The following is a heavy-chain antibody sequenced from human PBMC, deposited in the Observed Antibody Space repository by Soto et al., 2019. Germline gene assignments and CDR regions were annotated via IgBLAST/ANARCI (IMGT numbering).Heavy chain of an antibody. CDR1: GGSFSSYV. Sequence: QGQLVQSGAEVKKPGSSVKVSCKASGGSFSSYVINWIRQAPGQGLEWMGGIIPVSNAADYAQRFQDRVTMFVDKSATTAYMELRSLTSEDTAIYYWTQETYYFHRRDYHWFEPWGQGTLVTVSS. CDR3: TQETYYFHRRDYHWFEP. CDR2: IIPVSNAA. D-gene: IGHD3-22*01. J-gene: IGHJ5*02. V-gene: IGHV1-69*06.